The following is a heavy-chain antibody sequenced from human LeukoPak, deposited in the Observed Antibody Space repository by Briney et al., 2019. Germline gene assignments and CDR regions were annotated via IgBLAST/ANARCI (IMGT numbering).Heavy chain of an antibody. J-gene: IGHJ4*02. D-gene: IGHD2-21*01. CDR3: AKFPDVFSGDYPDY. CDR2: ISGSGGST. Sequence: GGSLRLSCAASGFTFSSYAMSWVRQPPGRGLEWVSAISGSGGSTYYADSVKGRFTISRDNSKNTLYLQMNSLRAEDTAVYYCAKFPDVFSGDYPDYWGQGTLVTVSS. V-gene: IGHV3-23*01. CDR1: GFTFSSYA.